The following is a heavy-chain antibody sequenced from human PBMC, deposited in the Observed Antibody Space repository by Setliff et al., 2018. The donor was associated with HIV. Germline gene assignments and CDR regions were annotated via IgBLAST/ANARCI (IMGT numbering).Heavy chain of an antibody. CDR3: AKAFYPQYYHYYMDV. Sequence: PGGSLRLSCAASGFTLSHYGMHWVRQAPGKGLEWVAVIWYDGSNKYYADSVKGRFTISRDNSKNTLYLQMNSLRAEDTAVYYCAKAFYPQYYHYYMDVWGKGTTVTVSS. D-gene: IGHD3-16*02. CDR2: IWYDGSNK. V-gene: IGHV3-33*06. J-gene: IGHJ6*03. CDR1: GFTLSHYG.